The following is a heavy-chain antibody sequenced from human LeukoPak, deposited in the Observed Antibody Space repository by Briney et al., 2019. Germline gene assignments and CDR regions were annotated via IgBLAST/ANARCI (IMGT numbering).Heavy chain of an antibody. CDR3: ARGRPSDY. V-gene: IGHV1-18*01. CDR1: RYTFSDWG. CDR2: LNAYNGDR. Sequence: ASVKVSCETSRYTFSDWGMSWVRQAAGQGREWMGWLNAYNGDRNYAHNLQGRVTMTTDTSTSTAYMELRSLSSDDTAVYYCARGRPSDYWGQGTLAPVSS. J-gene: IGHJ1*01.